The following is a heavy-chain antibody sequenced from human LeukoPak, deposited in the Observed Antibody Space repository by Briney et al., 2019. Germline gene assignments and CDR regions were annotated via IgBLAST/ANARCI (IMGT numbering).Heavy chain of an antibody. CDR1: GFTFSSCS. V-gene: IGHV3-48*02. CDR3: ARESDMTYYYGMDV. J-gene: IGHJ6*02. CDR2: ISSSSSTI. Sequence: GGSLRLSCAASGFTFSSCSMNWVRQAPGKGLEWVSYISSSSSTIYYADSVKGRFTISRDNAKNSLYLQMNSLRDEDTAVYYCARESDMTYYYGMDVWGQGTTVTVSS. D-gene: IGHD3-9*01.